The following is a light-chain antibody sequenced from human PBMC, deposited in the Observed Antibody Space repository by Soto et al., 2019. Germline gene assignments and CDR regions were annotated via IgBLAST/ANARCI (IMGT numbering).Light chain of an antibody. V-gene: IGLV3-1*01. CDR2: EDT. CDR3: QAWDSGTVV. Sequence: SYELTQPPSVSVSPGQPATITCSGNTLGSRFGFWYHQKAGHPPMVVIYEDTKRPSGTPERFSGSNSGNTATLTISGTQDMDEADCYCQAWDSGTVVFGGGTKVTVL. J-gene: IGLJ2*01. CDR1: TLGSRF.